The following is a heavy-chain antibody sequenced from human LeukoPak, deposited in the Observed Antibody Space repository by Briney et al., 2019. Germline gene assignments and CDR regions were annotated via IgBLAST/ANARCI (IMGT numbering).Heavy chain of an antibody. Sequence: EGSLRLSCAASGFTFSGSAIHWVRQSSGKGLEWVGQIDKKDKGYATATAYAASVKGRFTISRDDSINTAYLQMKSLKTEDTALYYCTRDSGTYNWFDPWGQGTLVTVSS. D-gene: IGHD1-26*01. J-gene: IGHJ5*02. CDR3: TRDSGTYNWFDP. V-gene: IGHV3-73*01. CDR2: IDKKDKGYATAT. CDR1: GFTFSGSA.